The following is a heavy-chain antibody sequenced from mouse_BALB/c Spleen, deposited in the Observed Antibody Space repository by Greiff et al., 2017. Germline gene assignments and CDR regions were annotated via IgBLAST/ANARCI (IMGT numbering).Heavy chain of an antibody. CDR3: TREVRDAMDY. V-gene: IGHV1S81*02. J-gene: IGHJ4*01. CDR2: INPSNGGT. Sequence: LVESGAELVKPGASVKLSCKASGYTFTSYYMYWVKQRPGQGLEWIGEINPSNGGTNFNEKFKSKATLTVDKSSSTAYMQLSSLTSEDSAVYYCTREVRDAMDYWGQGTSVTVSS. CDR1: GYTFTSYY. D-gene: IGHD2-14*01.